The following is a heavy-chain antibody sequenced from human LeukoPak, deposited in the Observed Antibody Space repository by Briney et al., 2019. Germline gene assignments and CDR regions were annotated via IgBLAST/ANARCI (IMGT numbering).Heavy chain of an antibody. D-gene: IGHD6-13*01. CDR3: AKAPTLAAASYYYMDV. J-gene: IGHJ6*03. CDR1: GFTFSSYS. Sequence: GGSLRLSCAASGFTFSSYSMNWVRQAPGKGLEWVSSISWNSGGIAYVDSVKGRFTISRDNTKNTLYLQMNSLRAEDTAVYYCAKAPTLAAASYYYMDVWGKGTTVTVSS. V-gene: IGHV3-21*04. CDR2: ISWNSGGI.